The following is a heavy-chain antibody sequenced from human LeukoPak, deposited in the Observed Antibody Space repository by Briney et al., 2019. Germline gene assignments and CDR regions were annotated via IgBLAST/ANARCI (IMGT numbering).Heavy chain of an antibody. Sequence: GGSLRLSCTASGFTFGDYAMSWVRQAPGRGLEWVGFIRSKVYGGTTEYAASVKGRFTISRDDSKSIAYLQVNSLKTEDTAVYYCTGSFGELSFFAHWGQGTLVTVSS. CDR1: GFTFGDYA. CDR3: TGSFGELSFFAH. V-gene: IGHV3-49*04. J-gene: IGHJ4*02. D-gene: IGHD3-10*01. CDR2: IRSKVYGGTT.